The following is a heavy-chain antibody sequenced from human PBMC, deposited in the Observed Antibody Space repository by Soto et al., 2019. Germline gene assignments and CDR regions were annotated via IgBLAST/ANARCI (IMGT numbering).Heavy chain of an antibody. CDR1: GGSISDYQ. CDR2: IYHSGRT. CDR3: ARMRGLGEISSYFDY. D-gene: IGHD3-16*02. V-gene: IGHV4-59*01. Sequence: QVQLQESGPGLVKPSATLSLTCSISGGSISDYQWNWIRQPPGKGLEWIGYIYHSGRTNYNPSLNSRVTISLDTSAKQFSLRLWSVTAADTAVYYCARMRGLGEISSYFDYWGQGALVTVSS. J-gene: IGHJ4*02.